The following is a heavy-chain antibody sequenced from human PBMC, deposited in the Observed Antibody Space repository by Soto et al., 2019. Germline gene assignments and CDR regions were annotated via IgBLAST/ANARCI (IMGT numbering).Heavy chain of an antibody. D-gene: IGHD2-15*01. CDR3: ARDRDRAYYMDV. Sequence: GGSLRLSCAASGFTFSSYGMHWVRQAPGKGLEWVAVIWYDGSNKYYADSVKGRFTISRDNSKNTLYLQMNSLRAEDTAVYYCARDRDRAYYMDVWGKGTTVTVSS. V-gene: IGHV3-33*01. J-gene: IGHJ6*03. CDR1: GFTFSSYG. CDR2: IWYDGSNK.